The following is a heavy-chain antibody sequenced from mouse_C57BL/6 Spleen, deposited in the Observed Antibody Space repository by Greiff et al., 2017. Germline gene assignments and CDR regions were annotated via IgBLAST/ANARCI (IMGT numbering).Heavy chain of an antibody. D-gene: IGHD1-1*01. J-gene: IGHJ2*01. CDR1: GFTFTDYY. CDR3: ARYKDYGLHY. V-gene: IGHV7-3*01. Sequence: EVQLVESGGGLVQPGGSLSLSCAASGFTFTDYYMSWVRQPPGKALEWLGFIRNKANGYTTEYSASVKGRFTISRDNSQSILYLQMNALRAEDSATYYCARYKDYGLHYWGQGTTLTVSS. CDR2: IRNKANGYTT.